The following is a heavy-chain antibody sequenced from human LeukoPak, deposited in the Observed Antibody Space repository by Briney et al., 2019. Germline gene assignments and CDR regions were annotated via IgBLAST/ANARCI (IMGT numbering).Heavy chain of an antibody. CDR3: AKSWRYYDSSNYYAFDI. V-gene: IGHV3-23*01. CDR2: SGDNT. Sequence: HAGGSLRLSCAASGFTFSSYAMSWVRQAPGKGPEWVSSSGDNTRYADSVKGRFTISRDNSKNTLDLQMNGLRAEDTAVYYCAKSWRYYDSSNYYAFDIWGQGTMVTVSS. D-gene: IGHD3-22*01. CDR1: GFTFSSYA. J-gene: IGHJ3*02.